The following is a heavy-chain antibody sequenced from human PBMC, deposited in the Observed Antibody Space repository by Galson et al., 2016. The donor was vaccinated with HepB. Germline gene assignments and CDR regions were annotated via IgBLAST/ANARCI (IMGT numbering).Heavy chain of an antibody. J-gene: IGHJ5*02. Sequence: TLSLTCSVSGGAISSGGYYWNWIRQRPGKGLEWIGYIYYSGNTHNNPSPKSRITISLDTSKNQFSLKLSSVTAADTAVYYCARSPHCNGDVCYFAFDPWGQGTLVTVSS. D-gene: IGHD2-8*02. CDR2: IYYSGNT. CDR1: GGAISSGGYY. V-gene: IGHV4-31*03. CDR3: ARSPHCNGDVCYFAFDP.